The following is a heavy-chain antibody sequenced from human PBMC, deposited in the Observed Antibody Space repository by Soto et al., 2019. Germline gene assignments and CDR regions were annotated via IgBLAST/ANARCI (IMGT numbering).Heavy chain of an antibody. D-gene: IGHD2-2*01. V-gene: IGHV1-2*04. Sequence: QVQLVQSGAEVKKPGASVKVSCKASGYTFTGYYMHWVRQAPGQGLEWMGWINPNSGGTNYAQKFQGWVTMTRDTSISTAYMELSRLRSDDTAVYYCARGYCSSTSCSQTFDYWGQGTLVTVSS. J-gene: IGHJ4*02. CDR1: GYTFTGYY. CDR3: ARGYCSSTSCSQTFDY. CDR2: INPNSGGT.